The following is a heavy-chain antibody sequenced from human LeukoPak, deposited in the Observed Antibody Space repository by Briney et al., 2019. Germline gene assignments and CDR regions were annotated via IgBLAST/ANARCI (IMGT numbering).Heavy chain of an antibody. CDR3: AKGHWFGD. V-gene: IGHV3-9*01. J-gene: IGHJ4*02. D-gene: IGHD3-3*01. Sequence: PGRSLRLSCAASGFTFDDYAMHWVRQAQGKGLEWVSGISWNSGSIGYADSVKGRFTISRDNAKNSLYLQMNSLRAEDTALYYCAKGHWFGDWGQGTLVTVSS. CDR2: ISWNSGSI. CDR1: GFTFDDYA.